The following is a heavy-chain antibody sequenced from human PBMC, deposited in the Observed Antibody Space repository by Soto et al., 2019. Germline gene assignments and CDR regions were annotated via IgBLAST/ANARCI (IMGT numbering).Heavy chain of an antibody. V-gene: IGHV3-30*18. CDR3: AKALGLNRNCTNGVCYPGYYYYGMDV. Sequence: GGSLRLSCAASGFTFSSYGMHWVRQAPGKGLEWVAVISYDGSNKYYADSVKGRFTISRDNSKNTLYLQMNSLRAEDTAVYYCAKALGLNRNCTNGVCYPGYYYYGMDVWGQGTTVTVSS. CDR2: ISYDGSNK. CDR1: GFTFSSYG. D-gene: IGHD2-8*01. J-gene: IGHJ6*02.